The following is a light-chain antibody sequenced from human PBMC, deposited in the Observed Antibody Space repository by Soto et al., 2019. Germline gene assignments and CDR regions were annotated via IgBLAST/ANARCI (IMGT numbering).Light chain of an antibody. CDR3: QQRSNWPPWT. Sequence: VLTQSPATLSLTPGERATLSCRASQSVSSYLAWYQQKPGQAPRLLIYDASNRATGIPARFSGSGSGTDFTLTISSLEPEDFAVYYCQQRSNWPPWTFGQGTKV. J-gene: IGKJ1*01. CDR1: QSVSSY. CDR2: DAS. V-gene: IGKV3-11*01.